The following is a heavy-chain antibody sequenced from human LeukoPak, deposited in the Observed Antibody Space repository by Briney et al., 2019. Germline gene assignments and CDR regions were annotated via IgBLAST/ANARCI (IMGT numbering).Heavy chain of an antibody. Sequence: PGGSLRLSCAASGFTFSSYDMHWVRQAPGKGLEWVAVISYDGSNKYYGDSVKGRITISRDNSKNTLYVQMNSLRPEDTAAYYCAKDRGIAAAGTSFDYWGQGTLVTVSS. D-gene: IGHD6-13*01. J-gene: IGHJ4*02. CDR3: AKDRGIAAAGTSFDY. CDR2: ISYDGSNK. V-gene: IGHV3-30*18. CDR1: GFTFSSYD.